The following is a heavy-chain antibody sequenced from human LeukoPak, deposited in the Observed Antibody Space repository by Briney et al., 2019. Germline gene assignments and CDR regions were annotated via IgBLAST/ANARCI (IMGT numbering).Heavy chain of an antibody. D-gene: IGHD5-18*01. CDR1: GYTFTGYY. V-gene: IGHV1-2*02. Sequence: ASVKVSCKASGYTFTGYYMHWVRQAPGQGLEWMGWINPNSGGTNYAQKIQGRVTMTTDTSTSTAYMKLRSLRSDDTAVYYCARDQLWAGYYYYYGMDVWGQGPTVTVSS. CDR2: INPNSGGT. J-gene: IGHJ6*02. CDR3: ARDQLWAGYYYYYGMDV.